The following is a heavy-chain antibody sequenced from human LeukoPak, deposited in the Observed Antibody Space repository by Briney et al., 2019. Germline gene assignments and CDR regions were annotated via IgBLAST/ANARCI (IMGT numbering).Heavy chain of an antibody. D-gene: IGHD1-1*01. V-gene: IGHV6-1*01. CDR3: VRSYDWVFDY. CDR1: GDSVSRHDLT. Sequence: QTLSLTCAISGDSVSRHDLTWDWVRQSPSRGLEWPGRTFYRSKWYNDYAVSVKSRITVSPDTSKNQFSLHLNSVTPEDTAVYYCVRSYDWVFDYWGQGTRVTVSS. J-gene: IGHJ4*02. CDR2: TFYRSKWYN.